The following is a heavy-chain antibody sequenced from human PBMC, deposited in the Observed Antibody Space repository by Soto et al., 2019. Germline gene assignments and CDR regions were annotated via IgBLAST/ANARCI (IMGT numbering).Heavy chain of an antibody. D-gene: IGHD6-6*01. CDR2: INPSGGST. J-gene: IGHJ6*02. V-gene: IGHV1-46*01. CDR1: GYTFTSYY. Sequence: ASVKVSCKASGYTFTSYYMHWVRQAPGQGLEWMGIINPSGGSTSYAQKFQGRVTMTRDTSTSTVYMELSSLRSEDTAVYYCARSKGSSSGLLRSGDYYYGMDVWGQGTTVTVSS. CDR3: ARSKGSSSGLLRSGDYYYGMDV.